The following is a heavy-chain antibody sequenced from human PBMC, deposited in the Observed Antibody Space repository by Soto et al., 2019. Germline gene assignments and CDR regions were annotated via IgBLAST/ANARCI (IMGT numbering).Heavy chain of an antibody. CDR1: GFTFKESA. V-gene: IGHV3-23*01. CDR2: ISDTGAST. J-gene: IGHJ4*02. CDR3: AKGRGSGWAWYFDN. Sequence: GALLLPCSASGFTFKESAMNWVRQAPGKGLEWVASISDTGASTWYAESVRGRLSISRDNSKNTLYLQMNSLRGEDTAVYYCAKGRGSGWAWYFDNWGQGTLVTVYS. D-gene: IGHD6-19*01.